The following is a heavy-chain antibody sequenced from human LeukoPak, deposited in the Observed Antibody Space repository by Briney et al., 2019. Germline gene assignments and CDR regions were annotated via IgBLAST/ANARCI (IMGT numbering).Heavy chain of an antibody. J-gene: IGHJ6*02. CDR1: GFTFSRHG. CDR2: ISNDGSRK. D-gene: IGHD3-3*01. Sequence: GGSLRLSCAPSGFTFSRHGMHWVRQAPGKGLEWVAIISNDGSRKYYAHSVEGRFTISRDNSKNTLYLQMDSLRAEDTAVYYCAKTLRDLEWLTGELDVWGQGTAVTVSS. CDR3: AKTLRDLEWLTGELDV. V-gene: IGHV3-30*18.